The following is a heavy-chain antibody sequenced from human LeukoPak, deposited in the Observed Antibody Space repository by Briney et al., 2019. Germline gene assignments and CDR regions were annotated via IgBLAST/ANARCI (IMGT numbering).Heavy chain of an antibody. V-gene: IGHV1-2*02. CDR3: ASRYCSSTSGYGLQDGMDV. J-gene: IGHJ6*02. CDR2: INPNSGGT. D-gene: IGHD2-2*01. CDR1: GYTFTGYY. Sequence: ASVKVSCKASGYTFTGYYMHWVRQAPGQGLEWMGWINPNSGGTNYAQKFQGRVTMTRDTSISTAYMELSRLRSDDTAVYYCASRYCSSTSGYGLQDGMDVWGQGTTVTVSS.